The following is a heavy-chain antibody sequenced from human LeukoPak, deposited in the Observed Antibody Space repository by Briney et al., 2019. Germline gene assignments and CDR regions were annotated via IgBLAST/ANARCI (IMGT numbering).Heavy chain of an antibody. CDR1: GFTFSIYA. J-gene: IGHJ4*02. D-gene: IGHD2-21*01. CDR2: ITDSGVTT. V-gene: IGHV3-23*01. Sequence: GGSLRLSCAASGFTFSIYAMRWVRQAPGKGLEWVSTITDSGVTTYYADSVKGRFTISRDNSKNMLYLQMNSLRAEDTAVFFCAKDCGDGYHGGSDYWGQGTLVTVSS. CDR3: AKDCGDGYHGGSDY.